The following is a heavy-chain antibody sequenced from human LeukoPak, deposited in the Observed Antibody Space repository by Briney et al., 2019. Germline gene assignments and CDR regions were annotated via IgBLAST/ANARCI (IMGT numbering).Heavy chain of an antibody. V-gene: IGHV3-74*01. CDR2: VNSDGSST. Sequence: GGSLRLSCAASGFTFSSYWMHWVRQAPGKGLVWVSRVNSDGSSTSYADSVKGRFTISRDNAKNTLYLQMNSLRAEDTAVYYCARDYDNTYYYMDVWGKGTTVTVSS. D-gene: IGHD3-9*01. CDR1: GFTFSSYW. CDR3: ARDYDNTYYYMDV. J-gene: IGHJ6*03.